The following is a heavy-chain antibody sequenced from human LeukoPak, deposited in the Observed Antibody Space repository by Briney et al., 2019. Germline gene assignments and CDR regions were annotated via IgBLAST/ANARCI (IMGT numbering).Heavy chain of an antibody. V-gene: IGHV3-23*01. D-gene: IGHD3-3*01. CDR3: AKAGPFWSGYYPFDY. Sequence: GGSLRLSCAVSGFTFSSYAMSWVRQAPGKGLEWVSAISGSGGGTYYADSVKGRFTISRDNSKNTLYLQMNSLRAEDTAIYYCAKAGPFWSGYYPFDYWGQGTLVTVSS. CDR1: GFTFSSYA. CDR2: ISGSGGGT. J-gene: IGHJ4*02.